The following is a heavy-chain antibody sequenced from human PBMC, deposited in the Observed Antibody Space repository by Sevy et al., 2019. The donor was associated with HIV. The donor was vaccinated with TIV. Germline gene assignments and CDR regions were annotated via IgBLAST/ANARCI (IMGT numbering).Heavy chain of an antibody. J-gene: IGHJ4*02. CDR3: ARDRNIGIVGAMGLDY. V-gene: IGHV3-30*04. CDR2: ISSDGRNK. CDR1: GFTFSSYA. D-gene: IGHD1-26*01. Sequence: GGSLRLSCAASGFTFSSYAMHWVRQAPGKGLEWVAVISSDGRNKYYADSVKGRFTISRDNSKNTLFLQMNSLRAEDTTIYYCARDRNIGIVGAMGLDYWGQGTLVTVSS.